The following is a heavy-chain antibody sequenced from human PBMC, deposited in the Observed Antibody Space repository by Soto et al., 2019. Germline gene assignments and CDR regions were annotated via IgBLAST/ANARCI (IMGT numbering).Heavy chain of an antibody. CDR2: IYPGDSDT. D-gene: IGHD6-13*01. CDR3: ARQIAPNDRYYYYGMDV. Sequence: SYWIGWVRQMPGKGLEWMGIIYPGDSDTRYSPSFQGQVTISADKSISTAYLQWSSLKASDTAMYYCARQIAPNDRYYYYGMDVWGQGTTVTVSS. J-gene: IGHJ6*02. CDR1: SYW. V-gene: IGHV5-51*01.